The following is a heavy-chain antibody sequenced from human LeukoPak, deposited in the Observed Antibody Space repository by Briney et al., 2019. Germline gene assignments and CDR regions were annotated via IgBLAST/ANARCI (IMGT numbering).Heavy chain of an antibody. J-gene: IGHJ2*01. CDR3: AKTSDDTPQGYFDL. D-gene: IGHD1-1*01. V-gene: IGHV3-9*03. Sequence: PGRSLRLSCAASGFTFDDYAMHWVRQAPGKGLEWVSGISWNSGSIGYADSVKGRFTISRDNARNSLYLQMNSLRAEDMALYYCAKTSDDTPQGYFDLWGRGTLVTVSS. CDR1: GFTFDDYA. CDR2: ISWNSGSI.